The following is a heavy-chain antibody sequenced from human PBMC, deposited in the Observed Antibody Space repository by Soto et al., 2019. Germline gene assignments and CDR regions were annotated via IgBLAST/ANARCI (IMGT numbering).Heavy chain of an antibody. CDR3: ARDRLPSYDSSGYYDAFDI. CDR1: GYTFTGYY. J-gene: IGHJ3*02. CDR2: INPSGGST. D-gene: IGHD3-22*01. V-gene: IGHV1-46*01. Sequence: GASVKVSCKASGYTFTGYYMHWVRQAPGQGLEWMGVINPSGGSTSYAQKFQGRVTMTRDTSTSTVYMELSSLRSEDTAVYYCARDRLPSYDSSGYYDAFDIWGQGTMVTVSS.